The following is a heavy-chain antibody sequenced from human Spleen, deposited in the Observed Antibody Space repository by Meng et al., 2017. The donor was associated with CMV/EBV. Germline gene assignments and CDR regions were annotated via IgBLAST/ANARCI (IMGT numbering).Heavy chain of an antibody. J-gene: IGHJ4*02. V-gene: IGHV2-5*02. CDR3: AHSIRSFGGHFVEWPIFDS. D-gene: IGHD3-16*01. Sequence: HTTLNDSGPPLAKPTQTPTLTCTFSGFSLSTSGVGVGWIRQPPGKALEWLALIYWDDDHRYSPSLQNRLALTKDTSKNQVVLLVTNMDPVDTATYYCAHSIRSFGGHFVEWPIFDSWGQGALVTVSS. CDR1: GFSLSTSGVG. CDR2: IYWDDDH.